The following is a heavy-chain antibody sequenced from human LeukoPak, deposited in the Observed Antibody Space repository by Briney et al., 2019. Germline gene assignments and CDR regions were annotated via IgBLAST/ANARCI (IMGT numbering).Heavy chain of an antibody. V-gene: IGHV4-61*01. Sequence: PSETLSLTCTVSGGSVSSGSYYWSWIRQPPGKGLEWIGYIYYSGSTNSNPSLKSRVTISVDTSKNQFSLKLSSVTAADTAIYYCARDFGTVVRGAYYYYGMDVWGQGTTVTVSS. J-gene: IGHJ6*02. CDR2: IYYSGST. CDR1: GGSVSSGSYY. D-gene: IGHD3-10*01. CDR3: ARDFGTVVRGAYYYYGMDV.